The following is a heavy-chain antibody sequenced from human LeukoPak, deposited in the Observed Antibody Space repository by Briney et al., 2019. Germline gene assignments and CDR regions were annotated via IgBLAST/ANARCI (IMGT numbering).Heavy chain of an antibody. V-gene: IGHV1-46*01. CDR3: ARAPDYGDYAGGWFDP. CDR1: GYTFTSCY. Sequence: ASVKVSCKSSGYTFTSCYMHWVRQAPGQGLAWMGIINPSGGSTSYAQKFQGRVTMTRDTSTSTVYMELSSLRSEDTAVYYCARAPDYGDYAGGWFDPWGQGTLVTVSS. J-gene: IGHJ5*02. D-gene: IGHD4-17*01. CDR2: INPSGGST.